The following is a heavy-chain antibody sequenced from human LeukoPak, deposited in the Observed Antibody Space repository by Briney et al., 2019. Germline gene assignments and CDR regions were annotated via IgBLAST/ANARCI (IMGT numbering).Heavy chain of an antibody. CDR3: ARALPHRRLMDTTMEQHWFDP. J-gene: IGHJ5*02. Sequence: ASVKVSCKTSGYTFTDSYIHWVRQAPGQGLEWMGRINPNSGDPDYPQKFQGRVTMTRDTSISSAYMELSRLRSDDTAVYYCARALPHRRLMDTTMEQHWFDPWGQGTLVTVSS. D-gene: IGHD5-18*01. V-gene: IGHV1-2*06. CDR1: GYTFTDSY. CDR2: INPNSGDP.